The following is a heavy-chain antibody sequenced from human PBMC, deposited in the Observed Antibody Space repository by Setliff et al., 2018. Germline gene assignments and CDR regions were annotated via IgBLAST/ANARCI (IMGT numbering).Heavy chain of an antibody. CDR3: ARVSEYYYYYYYMDV. Sequence: RASVKVSCKASGYTFTSYDINWVRQATGQGLEWMGWMNPNSGNTGYAQKFQGRVTMTRNTSISTAYMELSSLRSEDTAVYYSARVSEYYYYYYYMDVWGKGTTVTVSS. CDR1: GYTFTSYD. D-gene: IGHD2-8*01. J-gene: IGHJ6*03. V-gene: IGHV1-8*02. CDR2: MNPNSGNT.